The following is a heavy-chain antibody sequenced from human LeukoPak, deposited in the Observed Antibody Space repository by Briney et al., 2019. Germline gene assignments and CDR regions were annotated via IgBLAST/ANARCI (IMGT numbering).Heavy chain of an antibody. V-gene: IGHV3-15*01. D-gene: IGHD3-16*01. J-gene: IGHJ6*03. CDR2: IKSKSDGGTT. CDR1: GFTFSIAW. Sequence: KPGGSLRLSCAASGFTFSIAWMSWVRQAPGKGLEWVGRIKSKSDGGTTDYAAPVRGRFTISRDDSTNTLYLQVNSLQTEDTAVYYCTTELGEFYYYYMDVWGKGTTVTVSS. CDR3: TTELGEFYYYYMDV.